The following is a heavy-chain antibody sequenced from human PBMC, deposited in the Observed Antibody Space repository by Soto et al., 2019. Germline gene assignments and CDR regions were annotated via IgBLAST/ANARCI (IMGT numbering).Heavy chain of an antibody. CDR2: IIPIFGTA. V-gene: IGHV1-69*12. Sequence: QVQLVQSGAEVKKPGSSVKVSCKASGGTFSSYGISWVRQAPGQGLEWMGGIIPIFGTANYAQKFQGRVTITADESTSTAYMELSSLRSEDTAVYYCSRPDEVAVTTSHYYGMDVWGQGTTVTVSS. CDR3: SRPDEVAVTTSHYYGMDV. D-gene: IGHD4-17*01. J-gene: IGHJ6*02. CDR1: GGTFSSYG.